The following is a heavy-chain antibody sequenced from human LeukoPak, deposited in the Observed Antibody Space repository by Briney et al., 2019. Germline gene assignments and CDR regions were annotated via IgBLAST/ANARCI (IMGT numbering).Heavy chain of an antibody. J-gene: IGHJ4*02. V-gene: IGHV4-59*01. D-gene: IGHD1-7*01. Sequence: SETLSLTYTVSGGSISSYYWSWIRQLPGKGLEWIGYIYYSGSTNYNPSLKSRVTISVDTSKNQFSLKLSSVTAADTAVYYCARDRELGLFDYWGQGTPLTVSS. CDR3: ARDRELGLFDY. CDR2: IYYSGST. CDR1: GGSISSYY.